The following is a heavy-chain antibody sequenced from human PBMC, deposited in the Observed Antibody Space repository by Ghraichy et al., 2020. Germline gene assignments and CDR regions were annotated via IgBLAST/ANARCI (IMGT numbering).Heavy chain of an antibody. V-gene: IGHV3-74*01. CDR3: GRCFFGTGGCHLDY. CDR2: IKSDGSST. Sequence: GGSLRLSCVASGFTLSNYWMHWVRQAPGKGLVWVSRIKSDGSSTIYADSVKGRFTISRDNAKNTLYLQMNSLYYCAREYCSGGRCFFGTGGCHLDYWGQGTLVSVSS. CDR1: GFTLSNYW. D-gene: IGHD2-15*01. J-gene: IGHJ4*02.